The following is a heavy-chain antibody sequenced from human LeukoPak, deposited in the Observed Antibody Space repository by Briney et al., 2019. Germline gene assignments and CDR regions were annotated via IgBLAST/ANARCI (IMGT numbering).Heavy chain of an antibody. CDR3: ARGARELRYFDWLGYFDY. CDR2: IYYSGST. J-gene: IGHJ4*02. CDR1: GGSITSGGYY. V-gene: IGHV4-31*03. Sequence: SQTLSLTCTVSGGSITSGGYYWDWIRQHPGKGLEWIGYIYYSGSTYYNPSLKSRVSMSVDTSKNQFSLKLSSVTAADTAVYYCARGARELRYFDWLGYFDYWGQGTLVTVSS. D-gene: IGHD3-9*01.